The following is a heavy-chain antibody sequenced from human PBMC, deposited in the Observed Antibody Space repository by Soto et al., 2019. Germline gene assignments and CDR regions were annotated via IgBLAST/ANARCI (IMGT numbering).Heavy chain of an antibody. CDR1: RFTFSRYG. CDR2: IWYDGINK. V-gene: IGHV3-33*07. Sequence: GGSLRLSCAASRFTFSRYGMYWVRQAPGKGLEWLAVIWYDGINKYYADSVKGRFTISRDNSKNMLYLQMNSLRADDTAVYYRARGRGVPAARGHGMDVWGQGTTVTVSS. CDR3: ARGRGVPAARGHGMDV. D-gene: IGHD2-2*01. J-gene: IGHJ6*02.